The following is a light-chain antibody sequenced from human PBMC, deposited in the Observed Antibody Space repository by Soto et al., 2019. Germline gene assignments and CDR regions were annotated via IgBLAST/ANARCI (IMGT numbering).Light chain of an antibody. V-gene: IGKV3-11*01. J-gene: IGKJ4*01. CDR1: QSVSSH. CDR3: QQRSIWPPVLT. Sequence: EIVLTQSPASLSLSPGERATLSCRASQSVSSHLAWFQQRPGQAPRLLIYGASNRATGIPARFGGSGSGTNFTLTISSLEPEDFAVYYCQQRSIWPPVLTFGGGTKVEIK. CDR2: GAS.